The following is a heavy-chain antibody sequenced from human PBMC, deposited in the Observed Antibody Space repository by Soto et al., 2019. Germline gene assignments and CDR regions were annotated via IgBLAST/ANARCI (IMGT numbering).Heavy chain of an antibody. CDR2: ISWNSGSI. J-gene: IGHJ3*02. D-gene: IGHD4-17*01. CDR1: GFTFDDYV. V-gene: IGHV3-9*01. Sequence: EVQLVESGGGLVQPGRSLRLSCAASGFTFDDYVMHWVRQAPGKGLEWVSGISWNSGSIGYADSVKGRFTISRDNAKNSLYLQMNSLRAEDTALYYCAKDFVSGDYVSNAFDIWGQGTMVTVSS. CDR3: AKDFVSGDYVSNAFDI.